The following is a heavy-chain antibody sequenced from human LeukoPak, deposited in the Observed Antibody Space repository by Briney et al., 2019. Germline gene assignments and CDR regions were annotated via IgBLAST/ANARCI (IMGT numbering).Heavy chain of an antibody. D-gene: IGHD5-18*01. Sequence: ASVKVSCKVSGYTLTELSMHWVRQAPGKGLEWMGGFDPEDGETIYAQKFQGRVTMTEDTSTDTAYMELSSLRSEDTAVYYCARVTQTAMVTNYYYYMDVWGKGTTVTVSS. CDR1: GYTLTELS. CDR3: ARVTQTAMVTNYYYYMDV. J-gene: IGHJ6*03. CDR2: FDPEDGET. V-gene: IGHV1-24*01.